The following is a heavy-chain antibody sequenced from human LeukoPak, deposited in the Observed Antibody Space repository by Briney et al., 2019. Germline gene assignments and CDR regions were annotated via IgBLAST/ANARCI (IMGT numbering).Heavy chain of an antibody. J-gene: IGHJ4*02. CDR1: GFTFSTYE. V-gene: IGHV3-48*03. CDR3: ARAFDY. Sequence: GGSLRLSCAVSGFTFSTYEMNWVRQAPGKGLEWVSYISNSGAIYYAVSVKGRFTISRDNAKNSLYLQMNSLRAEDTAVYYCARAFDYWGQGTLVTVSS. CDR2: ISNSGAI.